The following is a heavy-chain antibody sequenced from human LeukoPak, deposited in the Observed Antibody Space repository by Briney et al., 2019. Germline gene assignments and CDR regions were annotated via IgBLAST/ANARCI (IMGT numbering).Heavy chain of an antibody. J-gene: IGHJ5*02. Sequence: SETLSLTCTVSGGSISSSSYYWGWIRQPPGKGLEWIGSIYYSGSTYYNPSLKSRVTISVDTSKNQFSLKLSSVTAADTAVYYCARQFGSRDFWSGYGNWFDPWGQGTLVTVSS. CDR3: ARQFGSRDFWSGYGNWFDP. D-gene: IGHD3-3*01. CDR1: GGSISSSSYY. CDR2: IYYSGST. V-gene: IGHV4-39*01.